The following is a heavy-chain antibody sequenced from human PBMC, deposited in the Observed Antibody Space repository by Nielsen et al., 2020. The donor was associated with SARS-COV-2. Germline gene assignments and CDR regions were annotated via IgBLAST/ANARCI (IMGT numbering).Heavy chain of an antibody. Sequence: GESLKISCAASGFTFSSYGMHWVRQAPGKGLEWVAVIWYDGSNKYYADSVKGRFTISRDNSKNTLYLQMNSLRAEDTAVYYCARDGEYSSSWYAFGILSLSGDYWGQGTLVTVSS. D-gene: IGHD6-13*01. J-gene: IGHJ4*02. CDR2: IWYDGSNK. CDR3: ARDGEYSSSWYAFGILSLSGDY. V-gene: IGHV3-33*01. CDR1: GFTFSSYG.